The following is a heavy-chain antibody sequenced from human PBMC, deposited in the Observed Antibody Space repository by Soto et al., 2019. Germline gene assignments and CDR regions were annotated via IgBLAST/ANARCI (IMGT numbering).Heavy chain of an antibody. J-gene: IGHJ4*02. Sequence: HPGGSLRLSCVASGFRVGDYAVNWVRQAPLKGLEWVSTISKDGRNTHYADSVRGRFTISRDLSKNALFLQMNSLSPEDAAIYYCAKDPSTGPADYWGQGTLVTVSS. D-gene: IGHD3-9*01. V-gene: IGHV3-23*01. CDR2: ISKDGRNT. CDR3: AKDPSTGPADY. CDR1: GFRVGDYA.